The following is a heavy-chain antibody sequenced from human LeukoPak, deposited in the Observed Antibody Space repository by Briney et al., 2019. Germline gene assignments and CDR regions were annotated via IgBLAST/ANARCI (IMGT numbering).Heavy chain of an antibody. Sequence: SETLSLTCTVSGGSISYYYWSWIRQPPGKGLEWIGYIYYSGSTNFNPSLKSRVTISLDKSKNQFSLNLTSVTTADTAVYYCARGRDGYNLPPFDYWGQGTLVTVSS. D-gene: IGHD5-24*01. CDR2: IYYSGST. V-gene: IGHV4-59*01. CDR3: ARGRDGYNLPPFDY. CDR1: GGSISYYY. J-gene: IGHJ4*02.